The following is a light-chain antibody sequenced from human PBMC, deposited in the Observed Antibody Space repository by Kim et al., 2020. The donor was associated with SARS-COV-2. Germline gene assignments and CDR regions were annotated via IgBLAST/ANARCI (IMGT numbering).Light chain of an antibody. CDR3: QKYDSAPWT. J-gene: IGKJ1*01. Sequence: DIQMAQSPSSLSASVGDRVTITCRASQGISHSLAWYRQKPGKVPMLLIYGASTLQSGVPSRFSGSGSGTDFTLTISSLQPEGAATYYCQKYDSAPWTFGQGTKVDIK. CDR2: GAS. CDR1: QGISHS. V-gene: IGKV1-27*01.